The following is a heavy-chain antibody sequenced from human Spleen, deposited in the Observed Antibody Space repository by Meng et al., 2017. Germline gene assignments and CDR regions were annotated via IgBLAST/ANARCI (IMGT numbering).Heavy chain of an antibody. J-gene: IGHJ3*02. V-gene: IGHV4-61*01. D-gene: IGHD3-22*01. CDR3: AKSSYESSDAFDI. CDR1: GDSIDSGSYY. CDR2: IYNTGST. Sequence: SETLSLTCTVSGDSIDSGSYYWSWIRQPPGKELEWIGYIYNTGSTNYNPSLKRRVTISLDASKNQLSLNLYSVTAADTAVYYCAKSSYESSDAFDIWGQGTMVTVSS.